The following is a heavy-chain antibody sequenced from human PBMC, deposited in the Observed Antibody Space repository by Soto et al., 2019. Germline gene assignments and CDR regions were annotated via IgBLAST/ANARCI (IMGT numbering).Heavy chain of an antibody. V-gene: IGHV1-69*13. D-gene: IGHD5-18*01. J-gene: IGHJ6*02. Sequence: GASVKVSCKASGGTFSSYAISWVRQAPGQGLEWMGGIIPIFGTANYAQKFQGRVTITADESTSTAYMELSSLRSEDTAVYYCARAGVEYIYGYPLQGGYGMDGWGQGTTVTVSS. CDR2: IIPIFGTA. CDR3: ARAGVEYIYGYPLQGGYGMDG. CDR1: GGTFSSYA.